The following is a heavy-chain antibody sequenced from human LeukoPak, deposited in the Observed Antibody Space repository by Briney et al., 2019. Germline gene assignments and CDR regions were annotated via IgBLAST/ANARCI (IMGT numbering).Heavy chain of an antibody. CDR2: IYYSGST. V-gene: IGHV4-39*01. Sequence: SETLSLTCTVSGGSISSSSYYWGWIRQPPGKGLEWIGSIYYSGSTHYNPSLKSRVTISVDTSKNQFSLKLSSVTAADTAVYYCARREGYYDLDYWGQGTLVTVSS. CDR3: ARREGYYDLDY. CDR1: GGSISSSSYY. D-gene: IGHD3-22*01. J-gene: IGHJ4*02.